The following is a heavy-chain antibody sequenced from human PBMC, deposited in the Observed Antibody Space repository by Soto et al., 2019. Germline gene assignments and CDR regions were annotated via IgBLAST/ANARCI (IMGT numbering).Heavy chain of an antibody. V-gene: IGHV1-46*03. CDR1: GYTFTSYA. Sequence: ASVKVSCKASGYTFTSYAMHWVRQAPGQRLEWMGWINPSSGSASYAQKFQGRVTMTRDTSTSTVYMELSSLRSEDTAVYYCARDRAPGWAFYYGMDVWGQGTAVTVSS. J-gene: IGHJ6*02. CDR2: INPSSGSA. D-gene: IGHD1-26*01. CDR3: ARDRAPGWAFYYGMDV.